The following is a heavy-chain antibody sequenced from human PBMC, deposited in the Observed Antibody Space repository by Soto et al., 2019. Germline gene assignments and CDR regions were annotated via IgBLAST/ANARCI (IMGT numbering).Heavy chain of an antibody. CDR3: VSWICVHFDS. CDR1: GFTFSYHG. Sequence: EVQLLDSGGGLVQPGGSLRLSCAASGFTFSYHGMNWVRQAPGKGLEWVSTISSNGENTHYADSVKGRFIISSDTSSNTVGLQLASPRVEQKATSYGVSWICVHFDSWGQASLVSVSS. D-gene: IGHD2-2*03. V-gene: IGHV3-23*01. J-gene: IGHJ4*02. CDR2: ISSNGENT.